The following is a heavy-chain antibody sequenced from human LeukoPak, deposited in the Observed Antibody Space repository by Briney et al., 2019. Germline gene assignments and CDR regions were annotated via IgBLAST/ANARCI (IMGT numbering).Heavy chain of an antibody. CDR2: IYSSGST. D-gene: IGHD3-22*01. J-gene: IGHJ5*02. V-gene: IGHV4-61*05. Sequence: PSETLSLTCTVSGGSISSSSYYWGWIRQPPGKGLEWIGRIYSSGSTNYNPSLKSRVTMSVDTSKNQFSLKLSSVTAADTAVYYCARGTYYYDNSGSNWFDPWGQGTLVTVSS. CDR1: GGSISSSSYY. CDR3: ARGTYYYDNSGSNWFDP.